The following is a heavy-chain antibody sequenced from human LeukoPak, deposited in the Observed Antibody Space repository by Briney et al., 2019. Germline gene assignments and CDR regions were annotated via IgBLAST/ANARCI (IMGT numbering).Heavy chain of an antibody. J-gene: IGHJ5*02. V-gene: IGHV3-33*01. CDR2: IWYDGSNK. CDR3: ARDSPDYYDSSGYSINWFDP. CDR1: GFTFSSYG. Sequence: PGRSLRLSCAASGFTFSSYGMHWVRQAPGKGLKWVAVIWYDGSNKYYADSVKGRFTISRDNSKNTLYLQMNSLRAEDTAVYYCARDSPDYYDSSGYSINWFDPWGQGTLVTVSS. D-gene: IGHD3-22*01.